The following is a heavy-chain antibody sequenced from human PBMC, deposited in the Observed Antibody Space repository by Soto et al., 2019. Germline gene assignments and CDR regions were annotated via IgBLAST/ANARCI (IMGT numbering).Heavy chain of an antibody. CDR3: ARIPYYYDSSGFDY. CDR2: IYYSGST. V-gene: IGHV4-30-4*01. CDR1: GGSIISGDYY. J-gene: IGHJ4*02. D-gene: IGHD3-22*01. Sequence: PSVTLSLTCTVSGGSIISGDYYWNWIRQPPGKGLEWIGYIYYSGSTYYNPSLKSRVTISIDTSKNQFSLNLSSVTAADTAVYYSARIPYYYDSSGFDYWGQGTLVTVSS.